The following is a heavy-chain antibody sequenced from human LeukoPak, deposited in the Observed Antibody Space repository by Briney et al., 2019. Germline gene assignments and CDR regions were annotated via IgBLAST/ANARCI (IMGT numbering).Heavy chain of an antibody. V-gene: IGHV1-18*01. J-gene: IGHJ3*01. CDR1: GYTFTSYG. CDR2: INTYNGNT. CDR3: AREVSPPTIKNDAFDV. Sequence: GASVKVSCKASGYTFTSYGITWVRQAPGQGLEWMGRINTYNGNTNYAQRLQGRVTMTTDTSTSTAYMELRSLRSDDTAVYYCAREVSPPTIKNDAFDVWGQGTMVTVSS. D-gene: IGHD1-26*01.